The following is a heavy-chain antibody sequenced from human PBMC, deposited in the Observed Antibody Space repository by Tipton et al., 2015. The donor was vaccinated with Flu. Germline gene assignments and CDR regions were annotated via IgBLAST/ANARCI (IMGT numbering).Heavy chain of an antibody. V-gene: IGHV3-23*01. CDR2: ISGSGGST. CDR1: GFTFSSYA. J-gene: IGHJ4*02. Sequence: AASGFTFSSYAMSWVRQAPGKGLEWVSAISGSGGSTYYADSVKGRFTISRDNSKNTLYLQMNSLRAEDTAVYYCASIGGLVDPGYFDYWGQGTLVTVSS. D-gene: IGHD3-3*01. CDR3: ASIGGLVDPGYFDY.